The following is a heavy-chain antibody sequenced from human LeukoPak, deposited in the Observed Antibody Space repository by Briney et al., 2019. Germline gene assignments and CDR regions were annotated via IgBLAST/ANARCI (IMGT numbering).Heavy chain of an antibody. CDR1: GFTVSSNY. Sequence: GGSLRLSCAASGFTVSSNYMSWVRQAPGKGLEWVSILYSGGSTYYADSVKGRFTISRDNAKNSLYLQMNSLRAEDTAVYYCATSAFDYWGQGTLVTVSS. J-gene: IGHJ4*02. CDR2: LYSGGST. CDR3: ATSAFDY. V-gene: IGHV3-53*01.